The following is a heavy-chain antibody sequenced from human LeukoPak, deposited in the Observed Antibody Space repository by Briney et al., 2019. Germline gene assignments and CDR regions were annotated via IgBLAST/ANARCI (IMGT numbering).Heavy chain of an antibody. CDR2: IKSKTDGGTI. V-gene: IGHV3-15*01. CDR3: TPNIGMTTVNEGFD. CDR1: GFTFSDAW. Sequence: GGSLRLSCAASGFTFSDAWISWVRQAPGKGLEWVGRIKSKTDGGTIDYAAPVKGRFTISRDDSKNTVYLQMNSLKTEDTAVYYCTPNIGMTTVNEGFDWGQGTLVTVST. J-gene: IGHJ4*02. D-gene: IGHD4-17*01.